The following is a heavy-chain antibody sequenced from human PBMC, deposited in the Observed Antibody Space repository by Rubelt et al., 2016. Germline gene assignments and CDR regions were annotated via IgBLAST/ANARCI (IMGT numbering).Heavy chain of an antibody. CDR3: ARGRELYYYGMDV. V-gene: IGHV1-69*04. D-gene: IGHD1-7*01. J-gene: IGHJ6*02. CDR2: IIPILGIA. Sequence: APGQGPEWMGRIIPILGIANYAQKFQGRVTITADKSTSTAYMELSSLRSEDTAVYYCARGRELYYYGMDVWGQGTTVTVSS.